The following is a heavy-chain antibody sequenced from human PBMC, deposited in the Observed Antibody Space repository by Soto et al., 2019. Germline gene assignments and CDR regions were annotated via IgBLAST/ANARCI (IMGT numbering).Heavy chain of an antibody. CDR3: VRHDSSGYYYPNYYYYGMDV. V-gene: IGHV1-69*01. D-gene: IGHD3-22*01. CDR2: IIPIFGTA. J-gene: IGHJ6*02. CDR1: GGTFSSYA. Sequence: QVQLVQSGAEVKKPGSSVKVSCKASGGTFSSYAISWVRQAPGQGLEWMGGIIPIFGTANYAQKFQGRVTITADESTSTAYMELSSLRSEDTAVYYCVRHDSSGYYYPNYYYYGMDVWGQGTTVTVSS.